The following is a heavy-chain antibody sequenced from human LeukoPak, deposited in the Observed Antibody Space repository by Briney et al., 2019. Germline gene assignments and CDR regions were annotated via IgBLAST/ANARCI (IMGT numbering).Heavy chain of an antibody. CDR3: ARVRIQLWSWYFDL. V-gene: IGHV4-4*07. Sequence: PSQTLSLTCTVSAGSISSSCCSWIRQPAGKGRGWIVCIYTSVSTNDNPYLKSRVTMSVATSKNQFSLKLSSVTAADTAVYYCARVRIQLWSWYFDLWCRGTLATVSS. J-gene: IGHJ2*01. D-gene: IGHD5-18*01. CDR2: IYTSVST. CDR1: AGSISSSC.